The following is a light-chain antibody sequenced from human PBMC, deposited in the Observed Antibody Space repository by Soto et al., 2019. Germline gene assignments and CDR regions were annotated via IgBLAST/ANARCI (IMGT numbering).Light chain of an antibody. Sequence: DIQITHSPSSLSASVVDRVTITFQASQNINNYLNWYLQKPGRAPKLLIYDASNLEAGVPSRFRGSGSGTDFTFTISRLQPEDIATYYCQQYENLPTFGQGTRLEIK. CDR1: QNINNY. CDR2: DAS. J-gene: IGKJ5*01. V-gene: IGKV1-33*01. CDR3: QQYENLPT.